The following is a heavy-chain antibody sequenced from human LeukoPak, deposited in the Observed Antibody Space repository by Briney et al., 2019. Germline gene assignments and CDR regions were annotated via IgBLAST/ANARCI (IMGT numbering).Heavy chain of an antibody. D-gene: IGHD3-9*01. CDR1: GLTFSDYN. CDR2: ITNSGSTI. CDR3: ARSIGLTGGGVDV. V-gene: IGHV3-11*01. Sequence: GGSLRLSCAASGLTFSDYNMNWLRQAPGKGLEWVSYITNSGSTIRYADSVKGRFTISRDNAKNSLYLQMNSLRAEDTAVYYCARSIGLTGGGVDVWGQGTTVTVSS. J-gene: IGHJ6*02.